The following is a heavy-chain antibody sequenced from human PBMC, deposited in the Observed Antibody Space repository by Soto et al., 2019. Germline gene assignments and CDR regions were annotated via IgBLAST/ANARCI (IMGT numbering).Heavy chain of an antibody. V-gene: IGHV3-23*01. CDR2: ISGSGGST. D-gene: IGHD6-6*01. CDR3: AKCGIAARPSGPQEGFDY. J-gene: IGHJ4*02. CDR1: GFTFSSYA. Sequence: PGGSLRLSCAASGFTFSSYAMSWVRQAPGKGLEWVSAISGSGGSTYYADSVKSRFTISRDNSENTLYLQMNSLRAEDTAVYYCAKCGIAARPSGPQEGFDYWGQGTLVTVSS.